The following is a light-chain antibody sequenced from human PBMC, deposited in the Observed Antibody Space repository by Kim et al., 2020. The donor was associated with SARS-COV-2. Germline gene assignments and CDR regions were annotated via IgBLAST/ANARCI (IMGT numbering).Light chain of an antibody. V-gene: IGLV3-21*04. CDR1: NIGSKA. Sequence: APRKTARISCGGNNIGSKAVHWYQQKPGQAPVLVIYRGRDRPSGIPERFSGSNSGNTATLTISRVEAGDEADYYCQVWDSSSDHWVFGGGTQLTVL. CDR2: RGR. CDR3: QVWDSSSDHWV. J-gene: IGLJ3*02.